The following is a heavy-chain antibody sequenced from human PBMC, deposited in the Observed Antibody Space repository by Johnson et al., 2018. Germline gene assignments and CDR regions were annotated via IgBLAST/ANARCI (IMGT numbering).Heavy chain of an antibody. CDR1: GFTFSSYS. Sequence: VQLVQSGGGLVKPGGSLRLSCAASGFTFSSYSMNWVRQAPGKGLEWVSSISSSSSYIYYADSVKGRFTISRDNAKNSLYLQMNSLRAEDTAVYYCASYVLSHDAFDSWGQGTMVTVSS. V-gene: IGHV3-21*01. D-gene: IGHD3-16*01. J-gene: IGHJ3*02. CDR3: ASYVLSHDAFDS. CDR2: ISSSSSYI.